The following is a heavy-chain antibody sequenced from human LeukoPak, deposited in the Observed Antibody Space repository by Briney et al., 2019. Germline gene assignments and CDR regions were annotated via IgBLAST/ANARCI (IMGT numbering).Heavy chain of an antibody. CDR2: INFSGNNT. Sequence: GGSLRLSCAASGFTFTIYSMNWVRQAPGKGLEWTSTINFSGNNTFYADSVKGRFTISRDISKNTLYLRMDSLRAEDTAVYYCTCNRRLLRWDLDYWGQGTLVTVSS. D-gene: IGHD5-12*01. J-gene: IGHJ4*02. CDR1: GFTFTIYS. V-gene: IGHV3-21*04. CDR3: TCNRRLLRWDLDY.